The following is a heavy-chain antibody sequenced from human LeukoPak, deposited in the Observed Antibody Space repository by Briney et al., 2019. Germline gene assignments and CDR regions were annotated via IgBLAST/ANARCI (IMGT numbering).Heavy chain of an antibody. CDR3: AKARRGYSYGSYYFDY. V-gene: IGHV3-23*01. Sequence: PGGSLRLSCAASGFTFSSYAMSWVRQAPGKGLEWVSAISGSGGSTYYADSAKGRFTISRDNSKNTLYLQVNSLRAEDTAVYYCAKARRGYSYGSYYFDYWGQGTLVTVSS. CDR1: GFTFSSYA. J-gene: IGHJ4*02. D-gene: IGHD5-18*01. CDR2: ISGSGGST.